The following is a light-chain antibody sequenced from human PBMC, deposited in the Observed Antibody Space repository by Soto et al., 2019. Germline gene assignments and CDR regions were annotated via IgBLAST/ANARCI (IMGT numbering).Light chain of an antibody. CDR1: QSVLYSPNNKNY. Sequence: DIVMTQSPDSLAVSLGERATINCKSSQSVLYSPNNKNYLAWYEQKPGQAPKLLVYWASTRESRVPDRFSCSGSGTDFPLSITSLQAEDGAVYYYQQYSPAPPTFGQGTNVEIK. CDR2: WAS. CDR3: QQYSPAPPT. J-gene: IGKJ1*01. V-gene: IGKV4-1*01.